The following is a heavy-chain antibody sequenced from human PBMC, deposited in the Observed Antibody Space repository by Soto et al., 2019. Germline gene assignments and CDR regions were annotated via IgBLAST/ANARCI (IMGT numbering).Heavy chain of an antibody. J-gene: IGHJ4*02. CDR3: ARSRDGYNLNPIDQ. V-gene: IGHV4-59*01. CDR2: FFYTGST. Sequence: QVQLQVSGPGLVKPSATLSLSCTVSTGSTNSFYWSWIRQPPGKGLQLLGYFFYTGSTNHNPSLKSRVTISLDMSSNQFSLRLSSVTAADTAMYYCARSRDGYNLNPIDQWGQGLLVTVSS. D-gene: IGHD5-12*01. CDR1: TGSTNSFY.